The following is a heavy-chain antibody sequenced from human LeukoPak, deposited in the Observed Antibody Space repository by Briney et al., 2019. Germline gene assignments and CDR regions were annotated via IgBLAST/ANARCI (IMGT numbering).Heavy chain of an antibody. CDR2: IYPGDSDT. CDR3: ARLPGIVAAIERYFDY. V-gene: IGHV5-51*01. CDR1: GYSFNSYW. Sequence: GESLKISCKGSGYSFNSYWIGWVRQMPGKGLEWMGIIYPGDSDTRYSPSFQGQVTISADKSISTAYLQWSSLKASDTAMYYCARLPGIVAAIERYFDYWGQGTLVTVSS. D-gene: IGHD5-12*01. J-gene: IGHJ4*02.